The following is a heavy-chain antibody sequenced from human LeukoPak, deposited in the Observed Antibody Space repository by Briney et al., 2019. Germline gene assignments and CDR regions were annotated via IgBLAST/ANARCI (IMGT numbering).Heavy chain of an antibody. CDR1: GGSISSYY. Sequence: PSETLSLTCTVSGGSISSYYWSRIRQPPGMGLEWIGYIYYSGSTNYNPSLKSRVTISVDTSKNQFSLKLSSVTAADTAVYYCARSNSYGYAYYYYYMDVWGKGTTVTVSS. J-gene: IGHJ6*03. CDR2: IYYSGST. D-gene: IGHD5-18*01. V-gene: IGHV4-59*01. CDR3: ARSNSYGYAYYYYYMDV.